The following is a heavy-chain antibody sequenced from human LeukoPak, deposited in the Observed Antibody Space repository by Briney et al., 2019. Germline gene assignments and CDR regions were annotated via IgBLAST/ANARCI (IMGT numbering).Heavy chain of an antibody. CDR2: ISSSSSSYI. CDR3: ARGEYYYESSGYPDHFDY. CDR1: GFTFSSYS. J-gene: IGHJ4*02. V-gene: IGHV3-21*01. D-gene: IGHD3-22*01. Sequence: PGGSLRLSCAASGFTFSSYSMNWVRQAPGKGLEWVSSISSSSSSYIYYADSVKGRFTISRDNAKNSLYLQMNSLRAEDTAVYYCARGEYYYESSGYPDHFDYWGQGTLVTVSS.